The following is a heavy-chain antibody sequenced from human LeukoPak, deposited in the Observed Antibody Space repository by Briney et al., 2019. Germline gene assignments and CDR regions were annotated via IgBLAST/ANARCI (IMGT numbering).Heavy chain of an antibody. D-gene: IGHD2-15*01. CDR3: ARLEKTGCSGGSCYQFDY. CDR1: GGSISSSSYY. Sequence: PSETLSLTCTVSGGSISSSSYYWAWIRQPPGKGLEWIGSIYYSGSTNYNPSLKSRVTMSVDTSKNQFSLKLSSVTAADTAVYYCARLEKTGCSGGSCYQFDYWGQGTLVTVSS. J-gene: IGHJ4*02. V-gene: IGHV4-39*07. CDR2: IYYSGST.